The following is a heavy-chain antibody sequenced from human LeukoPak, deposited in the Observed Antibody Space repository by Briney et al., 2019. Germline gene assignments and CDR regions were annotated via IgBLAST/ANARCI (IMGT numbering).Heavy chain of an antibody. Sequence: PGGSLRLSFTPSGLTFADYGMSWVRQVPGKGLEWVSGINWNGGRPGYADSVKGRFTISRDNAKKSLHLLMNSLRAEDTALYYCARVGASSGYYFDYWGQGTLVTVA. CDR2: INWNGGRP. J-gene: IGHJ4*02. CDR3: ARVGASSGYYFDY. CDR1: GLTFADYG. D-gene: IGHD3-22*01. V-gene: IGHV3-20*03.